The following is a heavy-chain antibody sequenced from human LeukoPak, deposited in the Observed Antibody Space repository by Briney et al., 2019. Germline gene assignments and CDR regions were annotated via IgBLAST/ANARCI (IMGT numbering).Heavy chain of an antibody. CDR3: ARGLVTPRDFDY. CDR2: ISYDGSSK. D-gene: IGHD4-23*01. CDR1: GFTFSSYG. Sequence: PGRSLRLSCAASGFTFSSYGMHWVRQAPGKGLEWVAVISYDGSSKYYADSVKGRFTISRDNSKNTLYLQMNSLRAEDTAVYYCARGLVTPRDFDYWGQGTLVTVSS. V-gene: IGHV3-30*03. J-gene: IGHJ4*02.